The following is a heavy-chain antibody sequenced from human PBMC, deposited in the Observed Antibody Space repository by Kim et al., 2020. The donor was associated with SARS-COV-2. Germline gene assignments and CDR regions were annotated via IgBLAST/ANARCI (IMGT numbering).Heavy chain of an antibody. CDR1: GFTFSTYA. CDR3: AKGLRGDNGQVFDY. Sequence: GGSLRLSCAASGFTFSTYAMSWVRQAPGKGLEWVSFISGSSLKTYYIDSVKGRFTISRDNSKNTLSLQMDSLRAEDTAVYFCAKGLRGDNGQVFDYWGQGTLVTVSS. CDR2: ISGSSLKT. V-gene: IGHV3-23*01. D-gene: IGHD2-21*02. J-gene: IGHJ4*02.